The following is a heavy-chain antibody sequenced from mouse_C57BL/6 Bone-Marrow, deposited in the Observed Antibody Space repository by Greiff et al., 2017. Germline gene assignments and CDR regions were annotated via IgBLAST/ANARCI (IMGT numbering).Heavy chain of an antibody. CDR3: ARDDNFPAWFAY. D-gene: IGHD2-1*01. J-gene: IGHJ3*01. CDR2: IDPSDSYT. CDR1: GYTFTSYW. Sequence: QVQLQQPGAELVRPGTSVKLSCKASGYTFTSYWMHWVKQRPGQGLEWIGVIDPSDSYTNYNQKFKGKATLTVDTSSSTAYMQLSSLTSEDSAVCYCARDDNFPAWFAYRRPRDLVPVSA. V-gene: IGHV1-59*01.